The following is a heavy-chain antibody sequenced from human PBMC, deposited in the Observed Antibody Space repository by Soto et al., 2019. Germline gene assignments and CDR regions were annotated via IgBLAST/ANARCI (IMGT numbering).Heavy chain of an antibody. J-gene: IGHJ4*02. CDR1: GFTFSDHY. CDR3: ATTVTTAEY. Sequence: EVQLVESGGGLVQPGGSLRLSCAASGFTFSDHYMDWVRQAPGKGLEWVGRTRNKANSYTTEYAASVKGRFTISRDDSKNSLYLQMSSLKTEDTAVYYCATTVTTAEYWGQGTLVTVSS. D-gene: IGHD4-17*01. CDR2: TRNKANSYTT. V-gene: IGHV3-72*01.